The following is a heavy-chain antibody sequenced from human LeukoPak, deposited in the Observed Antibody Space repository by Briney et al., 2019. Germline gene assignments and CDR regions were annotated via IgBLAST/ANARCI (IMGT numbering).Heavy chain of an antibody. D-gene: IGHD3-3*01. J-gene: IGHJ6*02. CDR2: INHSGST. V-gene: IGHV4-34*01. CDR1: GGSFSGYY. CDR3: ARVVRKDYDFWSGYSPVDYYYGMDV. Sequence: SETLSLTCAVYGGSFSGYYWSWIRQPPGEGLEWIGEINHSGSTNYNPSLKSRVTISVDTSKNQFSLKLSSVTAADTAVYYCARVVRKDYDFWSGYSPVDYYYGMDVWGQGATVTVSS.